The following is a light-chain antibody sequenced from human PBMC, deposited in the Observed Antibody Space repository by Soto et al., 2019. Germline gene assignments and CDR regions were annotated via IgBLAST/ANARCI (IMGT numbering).Light chain of an antibody. CDR2: DAS. J-gene: IGKJ4*01. V-gene: IGKV3-11*01. CDR3: QQRSSWPLT. CDR1: QSVRSY. Sequence: EIVLTQSPATLSLSPGERATLSCRASQSVRSYLAWYQQKPGQAPRLLIYDASNRATGIPARFSGSGSGTDFILTISSLEPEDFAVYYCQQRSSWPLTFGGGTKVEIK.